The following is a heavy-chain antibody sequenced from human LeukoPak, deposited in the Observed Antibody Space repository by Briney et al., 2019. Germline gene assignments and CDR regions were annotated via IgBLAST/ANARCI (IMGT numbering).Heavy chain of an antibody. J-gene: IGHJ6*02. CDR2: IIPIFGTA. CDR1: GGTFSSYA. D-gene: IGHD2-15*01. V-gene: IGHV1-69*13. CDR3: ARQDIVVVVAATPTTYYYYGMDV. Sequence: SVKVSCKASGGTFSSYAISWVRQAPGQGLEWMGGIIPIFGTANYAQKFQGRVTITADESTSTAYMELSSLRSEDTAVYYCARQDIVVVVAATPTTYYYYGMDVWGQGTTVTVSS.